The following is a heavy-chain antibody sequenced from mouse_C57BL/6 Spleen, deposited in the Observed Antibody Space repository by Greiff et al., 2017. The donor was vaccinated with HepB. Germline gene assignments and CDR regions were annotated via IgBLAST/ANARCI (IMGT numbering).Heavy chain of an antibody. D-gene: IGHD2-14*01. CDR1: GYTFTSYW. Sequence: QVQLQQPGADLVKPGASVKVSCKASGYTFTSYWMHWVKQRPGQGLEWIGGIHPSDSDTNYNQKFKGQATLTVDNSSSTAYMQLSRLTSEGAAVDDWGTGDYRDYWGQGTTLTVSS. J-gene: IGHJ2*01. V-gene: IGHV1-74*01. CDR2: IHPSDSDT. CDR3: GTGDYRDY.